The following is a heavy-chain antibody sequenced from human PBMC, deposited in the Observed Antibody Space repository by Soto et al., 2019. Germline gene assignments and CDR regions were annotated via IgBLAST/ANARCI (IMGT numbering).Heavy chain of an antibody. V-gene: IGHV3-30*18. CDR1: GFTFSSYG. Sequence: PGGSLRLSCAASGFTFSSYGMHWVRQAPGKGLEWVAVISYDGSNKYYADSVKGRFTISRDNSKNTLYLQMNSLRAEDTAVYYCAKKSFYDSSGSNWFDPWGQGTLVTVSS. CDR3: AKKSFYDSSGSNWFDP. J-gene: IGHJ5*02. D-gene: IGHD3-22*01. CDR2: ISYDGSNK.